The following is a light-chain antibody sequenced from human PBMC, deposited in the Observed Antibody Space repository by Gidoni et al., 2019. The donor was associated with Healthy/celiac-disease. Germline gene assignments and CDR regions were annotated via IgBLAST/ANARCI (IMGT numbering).Light chain of an antibody. CDR2: GAS. CDR3: QQYGSSPKT. CDR1: QSVSSSY. J-gene: IGKJ5*01. V-gene: IGKV3-20*01. Sequence: EIVLTQSPGTLSLSPGERATLSCRASQSVSSSYLAWQQQKPGQAPRLLIYGASSRATGIPDRFSGSGSGTDFTLTISRLEPEDFAVYYCQQYGSSPKTFGQGTRLEIK.